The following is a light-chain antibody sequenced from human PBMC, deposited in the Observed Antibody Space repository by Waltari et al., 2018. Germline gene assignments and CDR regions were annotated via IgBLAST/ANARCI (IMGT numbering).Light chain of an antibody. CDR1: QSVSSSY. CDR2: GAS. Sequence: EIVLTQSPGTLSLSPGDRATLSCRASQSVSSSYLAWYQQKPGQAPRLLMYGASSRATGIPDRFSGSWSGTDFTLTISRLEPEDFAVYYCQQYGSSPYTFGQGTKLEIK. J-gene: IGKJ2*01. V-gene: IGKV3-20*01. CDR3: QQYGSSPYT.